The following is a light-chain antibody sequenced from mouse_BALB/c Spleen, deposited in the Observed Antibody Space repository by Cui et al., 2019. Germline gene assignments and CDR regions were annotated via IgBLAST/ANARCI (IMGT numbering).Light chain of an antibody. CDR2: SAS. Sequence: DIVMTQSQKFMSTSVGDRVSVTCKASQNVGTNVAWYQQKPGQSPKALIYSASYRYSGVPDRFTGSGSGTDFTLTMSNVQSEDLAEYFCQQYNSYPLTFGAGTKLELK. CDR3: QQYNSYPLT. V-gene: IGKV6-15*01. J-gene: IGKJ5*01. CDR1: QNVGTN.